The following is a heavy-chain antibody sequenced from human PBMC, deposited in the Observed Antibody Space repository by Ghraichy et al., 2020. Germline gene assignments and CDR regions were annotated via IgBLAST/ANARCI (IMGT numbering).Heavy chain of an antibody. V-gene: IGHV1-69*13. Sequence: SVKVSCKASGGTFSSYAISWVRQAPGQWLEWMGGIIPIFGTANYAQKFQGRVTITADESTSTAYMELSSLRSEDTAVYYCARGQRTRYYYYGMDVWGQGTTVTVSS. CDR3: ARGQRTRYYYYGMDV. J-gene: IGHJ6*02. CDR2: IIPIFGTA. CDR1: GGTFSSYA.